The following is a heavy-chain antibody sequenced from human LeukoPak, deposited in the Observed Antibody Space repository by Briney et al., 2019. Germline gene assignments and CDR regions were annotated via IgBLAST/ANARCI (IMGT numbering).Heavy chain of an antibody. CDR3: ARALNDFWSGYYTVNWFDP. D-gene: IGHD3-3*01. Sequence: ASVKVSCKASGYTFTSYGISWVRQAPGQGLEWMGWISAYNGNTNYAQKLQGRVTMTTDTSTSTAYMELRSLRSDDTAVYYCARALNDFWSGYYTVNWFDPWGQGTLVTVSS. J-gene: IGHJ5*02. CDR2: ISAYNGNT. V-gene: IGHV1-18*01. CDR1: GYTFTSYG.